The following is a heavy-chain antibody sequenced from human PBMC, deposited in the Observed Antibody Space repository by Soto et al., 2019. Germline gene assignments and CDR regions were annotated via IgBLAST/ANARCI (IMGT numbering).Heavy chain of an antibody. Sequence: DVQLWESGGGLVQPGGSLRLSCAASGFSFGSYALSWVRQAPGKGLEWVSTISGSEGKTFYADSVKGRFSISRDTSQRTLYLQMNSLRADDTAMYYCARWSYLDYWGQGTRVTVSS. CDR2: ISGSEGKT. CDR1: GFSFGSYA. D-gene: IGHD3-3*01. V-gene: IGHV3-23*01. CDR3: ARWSYLDY. J-gene: IGHJ4*02.